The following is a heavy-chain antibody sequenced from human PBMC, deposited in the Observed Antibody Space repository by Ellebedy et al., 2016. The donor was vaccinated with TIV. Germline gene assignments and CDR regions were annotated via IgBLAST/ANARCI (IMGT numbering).Heavy chain of an antibody. CDR1: GFSLSNVIMS. D-gene: IGHD2-21*02. CDR3: VRALKYCGGDCTYKFDF. Sequence: SGPTLVKPTETLTLTCTVSGFSLSNVIMSVSWIRQPPGKALEWLAHIFSNDKESYSTSLRSRLSISKDTAKSQVVLTVANMDPVDTATYYCVRALKYCGGDCTYKFDFWGQGALVTVSS. J-gene: IGHJ4*02. CDR2: IFSNDKE. V-gene: IGHV2-26*01.